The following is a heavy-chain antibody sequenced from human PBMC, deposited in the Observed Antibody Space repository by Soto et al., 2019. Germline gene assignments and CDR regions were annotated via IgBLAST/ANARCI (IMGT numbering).Heavy chain of an antibody. V-gene: IGHV3-23*01. CDR3: ARDQAGGWISHGYDH. CDR2: ISNSGGST. CDR1: GFTFSGYA. Sequence: EVHLLQSGGDLVQPGGSLRLSCAASGFTFSGYAMSWVRQAPGKGLEWVSGISNSGGSTFYSDSVKGRFTISRDNSENTVDLQMNSLKDEDTAVYFCARDQAGGWISHGYDHWGQGARVDVSA. J-gene: IGHJ4*02. D-gene: IGHD5-12*01.